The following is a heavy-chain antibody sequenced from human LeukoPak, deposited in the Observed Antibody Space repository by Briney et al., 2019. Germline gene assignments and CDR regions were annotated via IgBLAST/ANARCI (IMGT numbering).Heavy chain of an antibody. CDR3: AREKDPYFYDSSGYYYGIQFDY. V-gene: IGHV1-69*13. D-gene: IGHD3-22*01. CDR1: GGTFSSYA. Sequence: SSVKVSCKASGGTFSSYAISWVRQAPGQGLEWMGGIIPNFGTANYAQKFQGRVTITADESTSTAYMELSSLRSEDTAVYYCAREKDPYFYDSSGYYYGIQFDYWGQGTLVTVSS. CDR2: IIPNFGTA. J-gene: IGHJ4*02.